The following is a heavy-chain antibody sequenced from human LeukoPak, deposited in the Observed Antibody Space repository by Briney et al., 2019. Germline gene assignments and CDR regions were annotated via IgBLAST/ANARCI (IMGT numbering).Heavy chain of an antibody. CDR1: GYTFTGYY. J-gene: IGHJ4*02. CDR2: INPNSGGT. D-gene: IGHD6-13*01. V-gene: IGHV1-2*02. Sequence: GSSVKVSCKASGYTFTGYYMHWVRQAPGQGLEWMGWINPNSGGTNYAQKFQGRVTMTRNTSISTAYMELSSLRSEDTAVYYCARSVSSWYRGIDYWGQGTLVTVSS. CDR3: ARSVSSWYRGIDY.